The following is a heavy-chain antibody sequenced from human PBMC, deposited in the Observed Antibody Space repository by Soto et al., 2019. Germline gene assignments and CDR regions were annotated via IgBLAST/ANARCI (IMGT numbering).Heavy chain of an antibody. CDR1: GFTFSSQW. Sequence: EMHLVESGGGLVQPGGSLGLSCVASGFTFSSQWMSWVRQAPGKGLEWVASIKPDGSVKFYVESVKGRFTISRDNTENSLYLLMSGLRGDDTAVYYCAWGYRWGQGTLVTVSS. CDR3: AWGYR. V-gene: IGHV3-7*04. J-gene: IGHJ5*02. CDR2: IKPDGSVK.